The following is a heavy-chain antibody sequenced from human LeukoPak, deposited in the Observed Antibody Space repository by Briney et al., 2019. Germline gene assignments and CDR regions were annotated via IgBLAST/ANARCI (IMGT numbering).Heavy chain of an antibody. J-gene: IGHJ4*02. Sequence: SETLSLTCTVSGGSLSSGGYYWSWIRQHPGKGLEWIGYIYYSGSTYYNPSLKSRVTISVDTSKNQFSLKLSSVTAADTAVYYCARYIPRGHSPANDYSRFDYWGQGTLVTVSS. D-gene: IGHD5-12*01. CDR3: ARYIPRGHSPANDYSRFDY. V-gene: IGHV4-31*03. CDR2: IYYSGST. CDR1: GGSLSSGGYY.